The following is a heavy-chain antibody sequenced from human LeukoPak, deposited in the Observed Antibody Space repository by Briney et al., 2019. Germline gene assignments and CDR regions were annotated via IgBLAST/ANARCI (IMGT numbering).Heavy chain of an antibody. V-gene: IGHV4-59*01. Sequence: SETLSLTCTVFGGSISSYYWSWIRQPPGKGLEWIGYIYYSGSTNYNPSLKSRVTISVDTSKNQFSLKLSSVTAADTAVYYCASIDSSGYYWGQGTLVTVSS. CDR3: ASIDSSGYY. D-gene: IGHD3-22*01. CDR2: IYYSGST. CDR1: GGSISSYY. J-gene: IGHJ4*02.